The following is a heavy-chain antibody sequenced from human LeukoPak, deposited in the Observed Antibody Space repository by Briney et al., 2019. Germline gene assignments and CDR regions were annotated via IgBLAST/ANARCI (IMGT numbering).Heavy chain of an antibody. CDR2: FDPEDGET. J-gene: IGHJ3*02. D-gene: IGHD1-26*01. CDR3: ARAFRSYRSNDAFDS. CDR1: GYTLTELS. V-gene: IGHV1-24*01. Sequence: GASVKVSCKVSGYTLTELSMHWVRQAPGKGLEWMGGFDPEDGETIYAQKFQGRVTMTEDTSTDTAYLELSSLRSEDTAVYYCARAFRSYRSNDAFDSWGQGTMVTVSS.